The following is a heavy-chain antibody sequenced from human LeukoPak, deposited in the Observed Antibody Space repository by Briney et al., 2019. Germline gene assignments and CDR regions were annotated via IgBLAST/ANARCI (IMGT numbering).Heavy chain of an antibody. CDR3: ARVKLPQGNWFDP. CDR2: ISAYNGNT. J-gene: IGHJ5*02. V-gene: IGHV1-18*04. Sequence: ASVKVSCKASGYTFSNNGISLVRQAPGQGLEWMGWISAYNGNTNYAQKFQGRVTMTTDTSTTTAYMELRSLRSDDTAVYYCARVKLPQGNWFDPWGQGTLVIVSS. CDR1: GYTFSNNG. D-gene: IGHD4-23*01.